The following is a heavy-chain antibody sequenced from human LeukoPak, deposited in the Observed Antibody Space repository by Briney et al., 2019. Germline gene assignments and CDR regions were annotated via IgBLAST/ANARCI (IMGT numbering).Heavy chain of an antibody. Sequence: SETLSLTCTVSGGSISSYYWSWIRQPPGQGLEWIGYIYYSGSTNYNPSLKSRVTISVDTSKNQFSLKLSSVTAADTAVYYCARGHYGSGSYYNSPQFRNYYYYMDVWGKGTTVTISS. CDR3: ARGHYGSGSYYNSPQFRNYYYYMDV. CDR2: IYYSGST. J-gene: IGHJ6*03. V-gene: IGHV4-59*01. CDR1: GGSISSYY. D-gene: IGHD3-10*01.